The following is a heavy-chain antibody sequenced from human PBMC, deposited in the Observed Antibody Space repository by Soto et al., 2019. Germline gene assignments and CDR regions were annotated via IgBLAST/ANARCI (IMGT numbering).Heavy chain of an antibody. Sequence: QVQLVQSGAEVKKPGSSVKVSCKASGGTFSSYAISWVRQAPGQGLEWMGGIIPIFGTANYAQKFQGRVTITADKSTTTAYRELSSLRSEDTAVYFCASHRGGGGIVGVPWDYWGQGTLVTVSS. CDR2: IIPIFGTA. V-gene: IGHV1-69*06. CDR3: ASHRGGGGIVGVPWDY. D-gene: IGHD3-22*01. J-gene: IGHJ4*02. CDR1: GGTFSSYA.